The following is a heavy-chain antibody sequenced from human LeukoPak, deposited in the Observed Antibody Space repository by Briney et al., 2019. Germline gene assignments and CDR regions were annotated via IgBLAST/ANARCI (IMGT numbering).Heavy chain of an antibody. V-gene: IGHV1-24*01. CDR2: FDPEDGET. Sequence: GASVKVPCKVSGYTLTELSMHWVRQAPGKGLEWMGGFDPEDGETIYAQKFQGRVTMTEDTSTDTAYMELSSLRSEDTAVYYCATDLGGNPYFDYWGQGTLVTVSS. CDR3: ATDLGGNPYFDY. CDR1: GYTLTELS. D-gene: IGHD4-23*01. J-gene: IGHJ4*02.